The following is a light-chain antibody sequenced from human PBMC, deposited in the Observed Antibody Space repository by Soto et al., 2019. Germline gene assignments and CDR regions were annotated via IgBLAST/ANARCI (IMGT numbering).Light chain of an antibody. CDR1: RSISRN. Sequence: EMVLTQSPATLSGSPGERVTLSCRASRSISRNLAWYQQKAGQAPRLLIYGASTRATGIPDRLSGRGSGTEFTRTINGLQSEDFATYYCQPHNNWPVVTFGGGTKV. CDR3: QPHNNWPVVT. V-gene: IGKV3-15*01. J-gene: IGKJ4*01. CDR2: GAS.